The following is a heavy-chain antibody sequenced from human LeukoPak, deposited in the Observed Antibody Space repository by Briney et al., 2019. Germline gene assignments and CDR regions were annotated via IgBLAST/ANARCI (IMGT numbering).Heavy chain of an antibody. CDR2: IYYSGST. Sequence: SQTLSLTCTVSGGSISSGDYYWSWIRQPPGQGLEWIGYIYYSGSTYYNPSLNSRVTISVDTSKNQFHLKLSSVTAADTAVYYCAREGKSGSPDYWGQGTLVTVSS. CDR1: GGSISSGDYY. CDR3: AREGKSGSPDY. J-gene: IGHJ4*02. D-gene: IGHD1-26*01. V-gene: IGHV4-30-4*01.